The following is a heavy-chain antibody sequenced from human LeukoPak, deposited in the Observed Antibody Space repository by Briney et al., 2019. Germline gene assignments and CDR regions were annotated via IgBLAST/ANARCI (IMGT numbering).Heavy chain of an antibody. D-gene: IGHD1-26*01. CDR3: ATGGMWEFDY. J-gene: IGHJ4*02. Sequence: ASVKVSCKVSGYTLTELSMHWVRQAPGKGLEWMGGFDPEDGETIYAQKFQGRVTMTEDTPTDTAYIELSSLRSEDTAVYYCATGGMWEFDYWGQGTLVTVSS. CDR2: FDPEDGET. CDR1: GYTLTELS. V-gene: IGHV1-24*01.